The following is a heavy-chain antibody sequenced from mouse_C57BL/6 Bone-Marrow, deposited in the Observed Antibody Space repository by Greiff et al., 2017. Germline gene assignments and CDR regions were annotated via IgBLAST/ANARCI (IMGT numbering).Heavy chain of an antibody. V-gene: IGHV1-64*01. CDR2: IHPNSGST. D-gene: IGHD2-4*01. CDR3: ARRRLRFDY. J-gene: IGHJ2*01. CDR1: GYTFTSYW. Sequence: QVQLQQPGAELVKPGASVKLSCKASGYTFTSYWMHWVKQRPGQGLEWIGMIHPNSGSTNYNEKFKSKATLTVDKTSSTAYMQLSSLTSEDTAVYYCARRRLRFDYWGQGTTLTVSS.